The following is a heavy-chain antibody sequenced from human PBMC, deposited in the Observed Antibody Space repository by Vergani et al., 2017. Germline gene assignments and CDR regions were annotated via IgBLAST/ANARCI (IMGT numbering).Heavy chain of an antibody. D-gene: IGHD2-21*01. V-gene: IGHV3-15*07. CDR1: GFSFRNAW. CDR2: IKSTFDRGTT. CDR3: TTDPRYCGDGSGXWLRDHHYYGMDV. J-gene: IGHJ6*02. Sequence: EVQLVESGGGIVKPGGSLRLSCVASGFSFRNAWMNWVRRTPGKGLEWVGRIKSTFDRGTTDYAAAVKGRFTISRDDSKNTLFLQMNGLKTEDIGVYYCTTDPRYCGDGSGXWLRDHHYYGMDVWGQGTTVTVSS.